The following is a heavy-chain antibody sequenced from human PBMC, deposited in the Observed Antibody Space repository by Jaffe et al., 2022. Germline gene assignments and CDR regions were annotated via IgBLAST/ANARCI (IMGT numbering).Heavy chain of an antibody. J-gene: IGHJ6*03. V-gene: IGHV3-49*03. CDR1: GFTFGDYA. CDR3: TRDLDCSSTSCEYYYYYYMDV. CDR2: IRSKAYGGTT. D-gene: IGHD2-2*01. Sequence: EVQLVESGGGLVQPGRSLRLSCTASGFTFGDYAMSWFRQAPGKGLEWVGFIRSKAYGGTTEYAASVKGRFTISRDDSKSIAYLQMNSLKTEDTAVYYCTRDLDCSSTSCEYYYYYYMDVWGKGTTVTVSS.